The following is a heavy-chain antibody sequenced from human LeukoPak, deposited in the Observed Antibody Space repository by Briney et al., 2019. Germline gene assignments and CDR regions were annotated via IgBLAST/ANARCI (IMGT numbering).Heavy chain of an antibody. Sequence: GASVKVSCKASGYTFTSYGISWVRQAPGQGLEWMGWISAYNGNTNYAQKLQGRVTMTTDTSTSTAYMELRSLRSDDTAVYYCASGYCSSTSCYYYYYMDVWGKGTTVTVSS. D-gene: IGHD2-2*03. CDR1: GYTFTSYG. CDR2: ISAYNGNT. CDR3: ASGYCSSTSCYYYYYMDV. J-gene: IGHJ6*03. V-gene: IGHV1-18*01.